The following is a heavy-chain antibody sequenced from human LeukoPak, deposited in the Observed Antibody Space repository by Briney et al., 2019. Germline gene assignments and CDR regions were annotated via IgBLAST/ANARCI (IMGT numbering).Heavy chain of an antibody. CDR1: GFTVSSNY. D-gene: IGHD3-10*01. Sequence: GGSLRLSCAASGFTVSSNYMSWVRQAPGKGLEWVSAISGSGGSTYYADSVKGRFTISRDNSKNTLYLQMNSLRAEDTAVYYCAKAMFGITMVRGVMRLGTFDYWGQGTLVTVSS. J-gene: IGHJ4*02. CDR3: AKAMFGITMVRGVMRLGTFDY. CDR2: ISGSGGST. V-gene: IGHV3-23*01.